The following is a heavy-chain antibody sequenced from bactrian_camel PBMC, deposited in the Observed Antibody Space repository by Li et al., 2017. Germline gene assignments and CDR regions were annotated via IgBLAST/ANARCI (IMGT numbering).Heavy chain of an antibody. V-gene: IGHV3S53*01. CDR1: GFPYDYNC. CDR2: LDDDGTT. D-gene: IGHD3*01. J-gene: IGHJ4*01. CDR3: ATATDCRCLVLDDHKCLSI. Sequence: VQLVESGGGSVQPGGSLQLSCAVSGFPYDYNCVGWFRQTPGKRREGVAALDDDGTTTYADSVKGRFTISRDNDKMIVYLQMNDLKPEDTAMYYCATATDCRCLVLDDHKCLSILGPGDPGHRLL.